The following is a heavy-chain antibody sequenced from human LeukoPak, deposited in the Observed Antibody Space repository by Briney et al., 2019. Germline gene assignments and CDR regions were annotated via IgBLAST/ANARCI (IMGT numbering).Heavy chain of an antibody. CDR2: ISSSSSYI. J-gene: IGHJ4*02. V-gene: IGHV3-21*01. D-gene: IGHD2-2*01. CDR3: ARAVVVPAALYGGLDY. CDR1: GSTFSSYS. Sequence: GGSLRLSCAASGSTFSSYSMTWVRQAPGKGLEWVSSISSSSSYIYYADSVKGRFTISRDNAKNSLYLQMNSLRAEDTAVYYCARAVVVPAALYGGLDYWGQGTLVTVSS.